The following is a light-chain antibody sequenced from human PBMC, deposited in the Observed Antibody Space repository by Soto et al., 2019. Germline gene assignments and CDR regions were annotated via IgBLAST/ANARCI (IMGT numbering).Light chain of an antibody. CDR1: QSVSSY. V-gene: IGKV3-11*01. CDR2: DAS. CDR3: QHRSNWPLYT. J-gene: IGKJ2*01. Sequence: EIVLTQSPATLSLSPGERATLSCRASQSVSSYLAWYQQKPGQAPRLLIYDASNRATGIPARFSGSGSGTDFTLTISSLEAEDFAIYYCQHRSNWPLYTFGQGTKLEI.